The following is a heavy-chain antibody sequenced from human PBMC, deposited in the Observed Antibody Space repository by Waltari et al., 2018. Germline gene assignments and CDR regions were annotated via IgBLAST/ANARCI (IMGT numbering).Heavy chain of an antibody. D-gene: IGHD3-22*01. V-gene: IGHV4-30-4*08. J-gene: IGHJ5*02. CDR2: IYYSGST. CDR3: ARYRYDSSGLTGNWFDP. Sequence: QVQLQESGPGLVKPSQTLSLTCTVSGGSISSGDYYWSWIRQPPGKGLEWIGYIYYSGSTYYNPSLKSRVTISVDTSKNQFSLKLGSVTAADTAVYYCARYRYDSSGLTGNWFDPWGQGTLVTVSS. CDR1: GGSISSGDYY.